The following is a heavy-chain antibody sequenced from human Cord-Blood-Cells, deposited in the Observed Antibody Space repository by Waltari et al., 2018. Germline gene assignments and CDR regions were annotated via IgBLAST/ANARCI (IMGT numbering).Heavy chain of an antibody. CDR1: GFTFSSYW. CDR2: IKQDGSEK. D-gene: IGHD3-3*01. J-gene: IGHJ4*02. Sequence: EVQLVESGGGLVQPGGSLRLSCAASGFTFSSYWMSWVRQAPGKGLEWVDNIKQDGSEKYYVDSVKGRFTISRDNAKNSLYLQMNSLRAEDTAVYYCASILRFLEWLYFDYWGQGTLVTVSS. CDR3: ASILRFLEWLYFDY. V-gene: IGHV3-7*01.